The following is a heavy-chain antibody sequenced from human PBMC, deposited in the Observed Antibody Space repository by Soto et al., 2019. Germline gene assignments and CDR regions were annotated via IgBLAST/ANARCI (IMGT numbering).Heavy chain of an antibody. CDR3: ARGDCVGGSCYSLAGSFYYYMDA. D-gene: IGHD2-15*01. V-gene: IGHV3-74*02. CDR1: GFTFSNYW. Sequence: EVKLVESGGGLVQPGGSLRLSCAASGFTFSNYWMYWVRQAPGKGLEWVTRINSDGSVASYADSVKGRLTISRDNVKNTLYLQMDSLRAEDTAVYYCARGDCVGGSCYSLAGSFYYYMDAWGKGTTVTVFS. J-gene: IGHJ6*03. CDR2: INSDGSVA.